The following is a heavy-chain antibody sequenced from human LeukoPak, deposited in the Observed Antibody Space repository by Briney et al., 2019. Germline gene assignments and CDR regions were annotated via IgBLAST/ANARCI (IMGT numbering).Heavy chain of an antibody. D-gene: IGHD2-15*01. V-gene: IGHV1-46*01. CDR2: INPSGGST. Sequence: ASVKVSCKASGYTLTSYYMHWVRQAPGQGLEWMGIINPSGGSTSYAQKFQGRVTMTRDTSTSTVYMELSSLRSEDTAVYYCASGHCSGGSCGTYFDYWGQGTLVTVSS. CDR3: ASGHCSGGSCGTYFDY. J-gene: IGHJ4*02. CDR1: GYTLTSYY.